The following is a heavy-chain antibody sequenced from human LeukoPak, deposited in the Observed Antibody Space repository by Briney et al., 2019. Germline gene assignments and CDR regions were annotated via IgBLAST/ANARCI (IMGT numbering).Heavy chain of an antibody. J-gene: IGHJ6*03. Sequence: SETLSLTCTVSGYSISCGNYWGWIRQPPGKGLEWIGTIFHSGSTYSNPSLKSRVTISVDTSKNQFSLNLSSVTAADTAVYYCARVGYYPDYYMDVWGKGTTVTVSS. CDR2: IFHSGST. V-gene: IGHV4-38-2*02. D-gene: IGHD2-21*01. CDR3: ARVGYYPDYYMDV. CDR1: GYSISCGNY.